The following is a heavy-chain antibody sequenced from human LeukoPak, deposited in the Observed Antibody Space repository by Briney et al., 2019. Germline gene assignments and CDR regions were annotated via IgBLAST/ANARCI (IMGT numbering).Heavy chain of an antibody. CDR3: ARVSSGLPEGGYFDY. V-gene: IGHV5-51*01. D-gene: IGHD6-19*01. J-gene: IGHJ4*02. CDR2: IYPGDSDT. Sequence: IYPGDSDTRYSPSFQGQVTISADKSISTAYLQWSSLKASDTAMYYCARVSSGLPEGGYFDYWGQGTLVTVSS.